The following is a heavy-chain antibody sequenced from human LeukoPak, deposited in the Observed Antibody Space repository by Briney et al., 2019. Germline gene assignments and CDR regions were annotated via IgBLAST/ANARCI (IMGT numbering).Heavy chain of an antibody. Sequence: GGSRRSSGAASGFAFRSSSSHWVGQPPGKGLEWVSYISSSSSPTTISYANSVKGRFTISRDNATNSLFLQMISLRDEDTAVYYCAREGYGSGPTLGYWG. CDR3: AREGYGSGPTLGY. V-gene: IGHV3-48*02. CDR1: GFAFRSSS. D-gene: IGHD5-18*01. CDR2: ISSSSSPTTI. J-gene: IGHJ4*01.